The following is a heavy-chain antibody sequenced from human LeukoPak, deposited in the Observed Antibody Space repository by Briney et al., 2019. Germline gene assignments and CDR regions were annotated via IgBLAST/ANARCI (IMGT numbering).Heavy chain of an antibody. J-gene: IGHJ4*02. CDR1: GFTFSSYA. D-gene: IGHD5-24*01. CDR3: ARAGRDGYNYADY. V-gene: IGHV3-23*01. Sequence: GGSLRLSCAASGFTFSSYAMSWVRQAPGNGLEWVSAISGSGGSTYYADSVKGRFTISRDNSKNTLYLQMNSLRAEDTAVYYCARAGRDGYNYADYWGQGTLVTVSS. CDR2: ISGSGGST.